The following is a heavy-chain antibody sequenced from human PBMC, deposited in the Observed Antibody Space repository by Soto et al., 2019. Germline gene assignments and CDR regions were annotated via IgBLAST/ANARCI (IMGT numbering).Heavy chain of an antibody. Sequence: SGPTLVNPTQTLTLTCTFSGFSLNTGRMGVTWIRQPPGKALEWLAVIDWDNGKYYSPSLKTRLAISKDTSNNQVVLTMANMDPVDTATYYCARMRGSIDDRYFDYWGQGIRVTVSS. CDR3: ARMRGSIDDRYFDY. D-gene: IGHD1-1*01. V-gene: IGHV2-70*01. CDR2: IDWDNGK. CDR1: GFSLNTGRMG. J-gene: IGHJ4*02.